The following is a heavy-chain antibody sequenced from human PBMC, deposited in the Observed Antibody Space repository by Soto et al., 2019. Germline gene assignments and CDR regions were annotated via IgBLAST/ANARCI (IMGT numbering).Heavy chain of an antibody. CDR2: IGGGGTDT. CDR1: GFRFSDYA. J-gene: IGHJ5*02. CDR3: AGDAVPYKGEWDWFDR. D-gene: IGHD3-16*01. V-gene: IGHV3-23*01. Sequence: DVQLLESGGGLAQPGGSVRLSCAASGFRFSDYAMNWVRQAPGKGLEGVAAIGGGGTDTYYADSVKGRFTISRDNSKSTVHLQMNSLRTDDTAVYYCAGDAVPYKGEWDWFDRWGQGSLVTVSS.